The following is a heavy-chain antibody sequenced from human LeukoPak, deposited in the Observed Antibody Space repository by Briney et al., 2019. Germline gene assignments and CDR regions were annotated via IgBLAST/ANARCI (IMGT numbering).Heavy chain of an antibody. CDR1: GYTFTGYY. CDR2: INPNSGGT. V-gene: IGHV1-2*02. Sequence: ASVKVSCKTSGYTFTGYYMHWVRQAPGQGLEWMGWINPNSGGTSYAQKFQGGVAMTRDTSIRTAYMELSRLRSDDTAVYYCARPLSGSFDFDYWGQGTLVTVSS. J-gene: IGHJ4*02. D-gene: IGHD1-26*01. CDR3: ARPLSGSFDFDY.